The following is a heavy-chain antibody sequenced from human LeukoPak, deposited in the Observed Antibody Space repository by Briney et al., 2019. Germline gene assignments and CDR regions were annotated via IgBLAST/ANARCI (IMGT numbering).Heavy chain of an antibody. CDR3: ASSDSSGYYVDY. CDR2: IYYSGST. J-gene: IGHJ4*02. CDR1: GVSMSTSGYF. Sequence: SETMSLTCTVSGVSMSTSGYFWGWIRQPPRKGLEWIGSIYYSGSTYYNPSLKSRVTISVDTSKTQFSLKLSSVTAADTAVYYCASSDSSGYYVDYWGQGTLVTVSS. V-gene: IGHV4-39*07. D-gene: IGHD3-22*01.